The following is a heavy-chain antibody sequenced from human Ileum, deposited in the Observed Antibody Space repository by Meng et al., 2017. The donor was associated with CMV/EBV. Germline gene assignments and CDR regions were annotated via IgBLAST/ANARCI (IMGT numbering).Heavy chain of an antibody. CDR1: GGSISSSTYY. CDR2: MYDSGTT. CDR3: ARALSRYYFGMDV. V-gene: IGHV4-39*07. J-gene: IGHJ6*02. Sequence: LRLSCTVSGGSISSSTYYWGWIRQPPGKGLEWIGSMYDSGTTYHNLSLKSRVTISVDTSKSQFSLKLTSVTAADTAVYYCARALSRYYFGMDVWGQGTTVTVSS.